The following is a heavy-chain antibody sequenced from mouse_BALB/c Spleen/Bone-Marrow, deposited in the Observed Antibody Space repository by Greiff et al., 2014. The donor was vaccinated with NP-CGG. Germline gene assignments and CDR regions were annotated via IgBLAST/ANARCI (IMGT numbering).Heavy chain of an antibody. Sequence: EVKVEESGGGLVQPGGSLKLSCAASGFDFSGYWMSWVRQAPGKGLEWIGEINPDSSTINYTPSLKDKFIISRDNVKNTLYLQMSKVRSEDTALYYCARLNYYGSLFVWGAGTTVTVSS. J-gene: IGHJ1*01. D-gene: IGHD1-1*01. CDR1: GFDFSGYW. CDR3: ARLNYYGSLFV. V-gene: IGHV4-1*02. CDR2: INPDSSTI.